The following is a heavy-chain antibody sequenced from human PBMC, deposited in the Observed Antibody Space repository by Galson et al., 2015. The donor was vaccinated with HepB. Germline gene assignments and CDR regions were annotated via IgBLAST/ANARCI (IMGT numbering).Heavy chain of an antibody. CDR3: AKWGIWGVFEY. CDR1: GFTFSSYA. D-gene: IGHD3-16*01. CDR2: ISGSDAVT. Sequence: SLRLSCAASGFTFSSYAMSWVRQAPRKGLEWVSAISGSDAVTYYADSMQGRFTISRDNSKNTVTLQMNSLRAEDTAVYYCAKWGIWGVFEYWGQGILVPVSS. V-gene: IGHV3-23*01. J-gene: IGHJ4*02.